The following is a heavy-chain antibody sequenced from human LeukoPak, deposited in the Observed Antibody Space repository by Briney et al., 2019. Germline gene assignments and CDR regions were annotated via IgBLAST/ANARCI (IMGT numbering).Heavy chain of an antibody. J-gene: IGHJ4*02. CDR1: GYTFTSYG. CDR3: ARDTSYSWYDTFGDY. V-gene: IGHV1-18*01. D-gene: IGHD6-13*01. Sequence: ASVNLSCKASGYTFTSYGISWVRQAPGQGLEWMGWISASNGNTDHAQKFQGRVTMTTDTSTTTAYMELRSLRSDDTAVYYCARDTSYSWYDTFGDYWGQGTLVTVSS. CDR2: ISASNGNT.